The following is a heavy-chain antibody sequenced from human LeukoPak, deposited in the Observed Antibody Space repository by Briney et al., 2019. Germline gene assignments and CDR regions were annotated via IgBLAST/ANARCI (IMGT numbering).Heavy chain of an antibody. CDR3: ASESDSSGYYGFDY. CDR2: IYSGGST. D-gene: IGHD3-22*01. J-gene: IGHJ4*02. Sequence: GGSLRLSCAASGFTFRSYAMNWVRQAPGKGLEWVSVIYSGGSTYYADSVKGRFTISRDNSKNTLYLQMNSLRAEDTAVYYCASESDSSGYYGFDYWGQGTLVTVSS. V-gene: IGHV3-53*01. CDR1: GFTFRSYA.